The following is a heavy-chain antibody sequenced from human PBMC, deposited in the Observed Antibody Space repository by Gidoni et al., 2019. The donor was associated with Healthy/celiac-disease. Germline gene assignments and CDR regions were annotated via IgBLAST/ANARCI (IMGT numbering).Heavy chain of an antibody. J-gene: IGHJ6*02. D-gene: IGHD3-22*01. CDR2: IIPIFGTA. V-gene: IGHV1-69*01. CDR3: ARDGKDYDSSGYSLSYYYYGMDV. CDR1: GGTFRRYA. Sequence: QVQSVQSGAEVKKPGSSVKVSCNASGGTFRRYATSWVRQAPGPGLEWMGGIIPIFGTANYAQKFQGRVTITADESTSTAYMELSSLRSEDTAVYYCARDGKDYDSSGYSLSYYYYGMDVWGQGTTVTVSS.